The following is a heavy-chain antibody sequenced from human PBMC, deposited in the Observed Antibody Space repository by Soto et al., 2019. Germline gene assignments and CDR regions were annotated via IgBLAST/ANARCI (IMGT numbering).Heavy chain of an antibody. CDR2: INPSGGNT. D-gene: IGHD1-7*01. V-gene: IGHV1-46*01. CDR3: ARVYMAGLELRYFYYYGMDV. CDR1: GYTFTNYY. Sequence: QVQLVQSGAEVKEPGASVKVSCKASGYTFTNYYMHWVRQAPGQGLEWMGIINPSGGNTGYKQKFQGRVTMTRDTSTSTVYMELSSLRSEDTAVYYCARVYMAGLELRYFYYYGMDVWGQGTTVTVSS. J-gene: IGHJ6*02.